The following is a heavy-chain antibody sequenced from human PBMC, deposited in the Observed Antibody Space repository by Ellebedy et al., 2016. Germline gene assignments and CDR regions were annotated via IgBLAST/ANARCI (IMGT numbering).Heavy chain of an antibody. D-gene: IGHD4-17*01. CDR3: AKYTTVTPGFFDY. V-gene: IGHV3-23*01. J-gene: IGHJ4*02. CDR2: ISGSGGST. Sequence: GESLKISXAASGFTFSSYAMSWVRQAPGKGLEWVSAISGSGGSTYYADSVKGRFTISRDNSKNTLYLQMNSLRAEDTAVYYCAKYTTVTPGFFDYWGQGTLVTVSS. CDR1: GFTFSSYA.